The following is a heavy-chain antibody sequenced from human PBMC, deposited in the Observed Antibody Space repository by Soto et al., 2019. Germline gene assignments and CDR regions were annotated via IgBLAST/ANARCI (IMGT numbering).Heavy chain of an antibody. J-gene: IGHJ4*02. CDR3: SKSLDS. V-gene: IGHV3-7*01. CDR1: GFSFRTYW. CDR2: INQDGSEK. Sequence: GGSLRLSCVASGFSFRTYWMDWVRQAPGKGLEWVANINQDGSEKHYVDSVKGRFTISRDNARNLLYLHMTSLTAEDSALYYCSKSLDSWGQGTRVTVLL.